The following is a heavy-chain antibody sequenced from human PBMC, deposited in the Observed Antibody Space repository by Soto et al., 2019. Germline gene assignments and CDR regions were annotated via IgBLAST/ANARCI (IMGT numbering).Heavy chain of an antibody. CDR3: ARDLRDGYNCFDY. Sequence: SLRLSCAASGFTFSSYGMHWVRQAPGKGLEWVAVIYYDGSNKYYADSVKGRFTISRDNSKNTLYLQMNSLRAEDTAVYYCARDLRDGYNCFDYWGQGTLVTVSS. CDR2: IYYDGSNK. J-gene: IGHJ4*02. V-gene: IGHV3-33*01. D-gene: IGHD5-12*01. CDR1: GFTFSSYG.